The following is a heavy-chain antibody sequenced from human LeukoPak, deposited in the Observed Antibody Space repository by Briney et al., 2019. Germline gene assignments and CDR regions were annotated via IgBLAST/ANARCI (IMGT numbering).Heavy chain of an antibody. CDR2: IIPIFGTA. CDR1: GGTFSSYA. D-gene: IGHD2-21*02. V-gene: IGHV1-69*13. CDR3: AKLTYCGGDCYSFGGEDDY. Sequence: SXXVXCXASGGTFSSYAISWVRQAPGQGLEWMGGIIPIFGTANYAQKFQGRVTITADESTSTAYMELSSLRSEDTAVYYCAKLTYCGGDCYSFGGEDDYWGQGTLVTVSS. J-gene: IGHJ4*02.